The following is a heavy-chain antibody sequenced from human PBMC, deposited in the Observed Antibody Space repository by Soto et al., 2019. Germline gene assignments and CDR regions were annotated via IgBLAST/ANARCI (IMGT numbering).Heavy chain of an antibody. V-gene: IGHV4-59*01. CDR1: GGSMSSYY. CDR3: VRVPYNYYYYRDV. D-gene: IGHD2-2*02. CDR2: IYYNGIT. J-gene: IGHJ6*03. Sequence: SETLSLTCTVSGGSMSSYYWSWVRQPPGKGLEWIGNIYYNGITKYNPSLKSRVTISVDTSKNQFSLKLNSVTAADTAVYYCVRVPYNYYYYRDVWGKGTTVTVSS.